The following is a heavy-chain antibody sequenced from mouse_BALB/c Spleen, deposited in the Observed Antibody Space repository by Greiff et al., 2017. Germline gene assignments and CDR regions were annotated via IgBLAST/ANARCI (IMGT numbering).Heavy chain of an antibody. CDR3: AKHRDY. Sequence: VKVVESGPGLVAPSQSLSISCTVSGFSLTDYGVSWIRQPPGKGLEWLGVIWGGGSTYYTSSLKSILSIIKDNSKSQVYLKMNSLKTDDTAMYYCAKHRDYWGQGTSVTVSS. J-gene: IGHJ4*01. CDR2: IWGGGST. V-gene: IGHV2-6-5*01. CDR1: GFSLTDYG.